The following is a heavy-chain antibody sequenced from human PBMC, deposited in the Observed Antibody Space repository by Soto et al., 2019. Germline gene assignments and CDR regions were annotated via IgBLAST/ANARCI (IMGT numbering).Heavy chain of an antibody. CDR3: ARQKLKSSTWYGSLDS. J-gene: IGHJ4*02. CDR1: GFSFSTHA. Sequence: EVDLLESGGGFVQPGGSLRLSCVASGFSFSTHAMTWVRQAPGKGLEWVSVISAGSGNAYYAESVKGRFTVSRDNSKNTPWLQMDSLRVEDTGLYYCARQKLKSSTWYGSLDSWGQGTLVTVSS. V-gene: IGHV3-23*01. CDR2: ISAGSGNA. D-gene: IGHD6-13*01.